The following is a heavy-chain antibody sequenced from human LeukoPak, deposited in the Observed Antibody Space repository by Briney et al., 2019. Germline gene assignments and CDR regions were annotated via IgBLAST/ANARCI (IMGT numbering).Heavy chain of an antibody. CDR2: IKQDGSTK. D-gene: IGHD1-26*01. V-gene: IGHV3-7*01. Sequence: GGSLRLSCAASGFTFSSYGMHWVRQAPGKGLEWVANIKQDGSTKHYADSLKGRFTISRDNPKNSLYLQMNSLRADDTAVYYCARDTDGSLDYWGQGILVTVAS. CDR1: GFTFSSYG. CDR3: ARDTDGSLDY. J-gene: IGHJ4*02.